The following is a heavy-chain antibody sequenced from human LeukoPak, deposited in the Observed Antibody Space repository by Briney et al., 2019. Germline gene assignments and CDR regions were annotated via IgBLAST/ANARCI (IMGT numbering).Heavy chain of an antibody. J-gene: IGHJ4*02. CDR3: ATAASGSFYYFDY. D-gene: IGHD1-26*01. Sequence: SETLSLTCTVSGGSISSTSSYWGWIRQPPGKGLEWIGSLFYSGATYYNPSLKSRVTISVDTSNNQFSLKLTSVTAADTAVYYCATAASGSFYYFDYWGQGTLVTISS. CDR1: GGSISSTSSY. CDR2: LFYSGAT. V-gene: IGHV4-39*01.